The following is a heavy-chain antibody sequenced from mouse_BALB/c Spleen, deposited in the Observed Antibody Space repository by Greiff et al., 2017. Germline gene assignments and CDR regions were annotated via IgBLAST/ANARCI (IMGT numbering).Heavy chain of an antibody. D-gene: IGHD2-14*01. CDR1: GYTFTSYV. V-gene: IGHV1-14*01. CDR3: AREDYRYDWFAY. CDR2: INPYNDGT. J-gene: IGHJ3*01. Sequence: EVQRVESGPELVKPGASVKMSCKASGYTFTSYVMHWVKQKPGQGLEWIGYINPYNDGTKYNEKFKGKATLTSDKSSSTAYMELSSLTSEDSAVYYCAREDYRYDWFAYWGQGTLVTVSA.